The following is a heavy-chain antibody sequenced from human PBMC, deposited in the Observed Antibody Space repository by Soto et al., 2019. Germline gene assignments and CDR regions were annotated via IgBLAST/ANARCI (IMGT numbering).Heavy chain of an antibody. Sequence: EVQLVESGGGLVQPGGSLRLSCAASGFTFSSYSMNWVRQAPGKGLEWISYITSSSTTMYYADSVKGRFTLSRDNAKNSMYLKMNNLTDEDTAVYYCARRSSYGMDVWGQGTTVTVSS. CDR3: ARRSSYGMDV. V-gene: IGHV3-48*02. CDR1: GFTFSSYS. CDR2: ITSSSTTM. J-gene: IGHJ6*02. D-gene: IGHD2-15*01.